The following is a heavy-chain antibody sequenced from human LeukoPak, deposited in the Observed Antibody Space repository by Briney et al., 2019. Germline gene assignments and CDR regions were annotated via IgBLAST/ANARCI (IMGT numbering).Heavy chain of an antibody. CDR1: GGFISSSNW. V-gene: IGHV4-4*02. Sequence: PSETLSLTCGVSGGFISSSNWWSWVRQPPGKGLEWIGEIYHSGSTNYNPSLKSRVTISVDTSKNQFSLKLSSVTAADTAVYYCARGAPGYWGQGTLVTVSS. J-gene: IGHJ4*02. CDR3: ARGAPGY. CDR2: IYHSGST.